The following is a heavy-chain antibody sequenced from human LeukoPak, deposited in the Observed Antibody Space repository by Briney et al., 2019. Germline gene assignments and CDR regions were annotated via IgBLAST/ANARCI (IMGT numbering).Heavy chain of an antibody. D-gene: IGHD3-22*01. CDR2: IYYSGST. J-gene: IGHJ1*01. V-gene: IGHV4-59*01. Sequence: SETLSLTCTVSGGSITNYYWSWIRQPPGKGLEWIGYIYYSGSTSYNPSLKSRVTISVDTSKNQFSLKLSSVTAADTAVYYCVRDHYYNSSGYTFRHWGQGTLVTVSS. CDR3: VRDHYYNSSGYTFRH. CDR1: GGSITNYY.